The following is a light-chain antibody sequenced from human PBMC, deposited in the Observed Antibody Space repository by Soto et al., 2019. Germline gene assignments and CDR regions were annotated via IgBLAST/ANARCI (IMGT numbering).Light chain of an antibody. Sequence: QSALTQPGSVSGSPGQSITISCTGTSSDVGYYNYVSWYQQHPGNAPKLIIYEVSNRPAGVSNRFSGSKSGNTASLTISGLQDEDEADYYCSSYKSSSTIDLFGIGKKVTV. CDR2: EVS. V-gene: IGLV2-14*01. CDR3: SSYKSSSTIDL. J-gene: IGLJ1*01. CDR1: SSDVGYYNY.